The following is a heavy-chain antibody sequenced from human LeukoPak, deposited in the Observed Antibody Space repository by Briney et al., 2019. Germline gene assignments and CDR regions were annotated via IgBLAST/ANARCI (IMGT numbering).Heavy chain of an antibody. D-gene: IGHD4-11*01. V-gene: IGHV3-23*01. CDR2: ISGSGDRT. J-gene: IGHJ6*02. Sequence: GGSLRLSCAASGFTFSNAWMSWVRQAPGKGLEWVSAISGSGDRTIYAESVKGRFTISRDNSKNTLYLQMSSLIAEDTAIYYCAKDESDDYRTYYYGMDVWGQGTTVTVSS. CDR3: AKDESDDYRTYYYGMDV. CDR1: GFTFSNAW.